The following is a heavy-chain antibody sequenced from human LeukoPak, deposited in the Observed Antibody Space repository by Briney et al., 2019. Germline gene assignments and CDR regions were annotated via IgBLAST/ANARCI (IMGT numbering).Heavy chain of an antibody. Sequence: SGGSLRLSCAASGFTFSNYGMNWVRQAPGKGLEWVSSINGRGDEAHHADSVKGRFTISSDNSNNTLYLQMNSLRAEDTALYYCAKGGDINGWYWFDPWGPGTPVTVSS. CDR3: AKGGDINGWYWFDP. CDR2: INGRGDEA. J-gene: IGHJ5*02. CDR1: GFTFSNYG. D-gene: IGHD6-19*01. V-gene: IGHV3-23*01.